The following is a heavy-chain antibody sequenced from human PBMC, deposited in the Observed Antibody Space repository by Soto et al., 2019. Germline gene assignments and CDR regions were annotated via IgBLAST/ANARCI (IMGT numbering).Heavy chain of an antibody. CDR2: ISSSSSYI. CDR3: ARGKGISARLRGPRVFYFDY. CDR1: GFTFKTYW. V-gene: IGHV3-21*01. D-gene: IGHD6-6*01. Sequence: GGSLRLSCEVSGFTFKTYWMSWVRQAPGKGLEWVSSISSSSSYIYYADSVKGRFTISRDNAKNSLYLQMNSLRAEDTAVYYCARGKGISARLRGPRVFYFDYWGQGTLVTVPS. J-gene: IGHJ4*02.